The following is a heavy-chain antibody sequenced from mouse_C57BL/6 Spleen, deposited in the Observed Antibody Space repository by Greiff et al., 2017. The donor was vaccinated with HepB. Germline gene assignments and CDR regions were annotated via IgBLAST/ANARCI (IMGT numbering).Heavy chain of an antibody. CDR3: APLFITTVVADWYFDV. V-gene: IGHV1-85*01. CDR2: IYPRDGST. Sequence: VQLQQSGPELVKPGASVKLSCKASGYTFTSYDINWVKQRPGQGLEWIGWIYPRDGSTKYNEKFKGKATLTVDTSSSTAYMELHRLTSEDSAVYFCAPLFITTVVADWYFDVWGTGTTVTVSS. CDR1: GYTFTSYD. J-gene: IGHJ1*03. D-gene: IGHD1-1*01.